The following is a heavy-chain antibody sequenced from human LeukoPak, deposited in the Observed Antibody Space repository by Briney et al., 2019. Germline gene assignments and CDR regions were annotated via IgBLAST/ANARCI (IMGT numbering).Heavy chain of an antibody. CDR2: MRPTNGNS. J-gene: IGHJ4*02. V-gene: IGHV1-8*01. CDR1: GYSFTSYE. CDR3: ARGPPESPPSDY. Sequence: GAARVSCMASGYSFTSYEVNGVRQAAGEGVEGMGWMRPTNGNSGFAQNFQGRVTMTRSTSLTTAYMELSSLTSDDTAVYYCARGPPESPPSDYSGQGTLVTVSS.